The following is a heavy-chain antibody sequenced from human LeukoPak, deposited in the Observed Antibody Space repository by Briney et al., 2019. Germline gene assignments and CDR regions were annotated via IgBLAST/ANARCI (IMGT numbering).Heavy chain of an antibody. CDR1: GFTFSSYA. J-gene: IGHJ6*03. CDR3: AREYYYGSGIYFYSYYYSVDV. Sequence: GRSQRLSCAASGFTFSSYALHWVRQAPGKGLEWVAVAAYDGSHKYYAESVKGRFTISRDNSKNTLYLQMNSLRPEDTAVYYCAREYYYGSGIYFYSYYYSVDVWGKGTTVTVSS. V-gene: IGHV3-30*04. CDR2: AAYDGSHK. D-gene: IGHD3-10*01.